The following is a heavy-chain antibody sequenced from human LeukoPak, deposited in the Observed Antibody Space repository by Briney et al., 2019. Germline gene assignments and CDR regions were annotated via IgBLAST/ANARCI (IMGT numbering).Heavy chain of an antibody. CDR2: ISSSDNSK. J-gene: IGHJ4*02. V-gene: IGHV3-11*04. CDR1: GFTFSDYY. Sequence: GGSLRLSCVASGFTFSDYYKSWIRQAPGKGLECVSYISSSDNSKYYADSVKGRFTISRDNAKDSLYLQMNSLRPEDTAVYYCAREGGDQRFFDYWGQGTVVTVSS. CDR3: AREGGDQRFFDY. D-gene: IGHD2-21*01.